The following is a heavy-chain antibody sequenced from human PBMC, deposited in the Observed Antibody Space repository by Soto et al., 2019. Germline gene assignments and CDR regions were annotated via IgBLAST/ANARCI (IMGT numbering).Heavy chain of an antibody. CDR3: ARGNYYDSSGYYYTGYYFDY. CDR1: GGSISSGGYY. Sequence: SETLSLTCTVSGGSISSGGYYWSWIRQHPGKGLEWIGYIYYSGSTYYNPSLKSRVTISVDTSKNQFSLKLSSVTAADTAVYYCARGNYYDSSGYYYTGYYFDYWGQGTLVTVSS. V-gene: IGHV4-31*03. D-gene: IGHD3-22*01. J-gene: IGHJ4*02. CDR2: IYYSGST.